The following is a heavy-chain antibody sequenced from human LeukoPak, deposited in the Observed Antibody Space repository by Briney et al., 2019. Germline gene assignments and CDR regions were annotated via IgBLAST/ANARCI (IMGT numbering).Heavy chain of an antibody. Sequence: SVKVSCKASGRTFSSYAISWVRQAPGQGLEWMGGIIPIFGTANYAQKFQGRVTITADESTNTAYMELSSLRSEDTAVYYCARGPARISKGNWFDPWGQGTLVTVSS. D-gene: IGHD2-15*01. CDR2: IIPIFGTA. V-gene: IGHV1-69*01. J-gene: IGHJ5*02. CDR1: GRTFSSYA. CDR3: ARGPARISKGNWFDP.